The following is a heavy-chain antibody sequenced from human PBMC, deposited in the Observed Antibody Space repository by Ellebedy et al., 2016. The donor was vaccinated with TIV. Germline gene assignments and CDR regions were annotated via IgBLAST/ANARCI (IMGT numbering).Heavy chain of an antibody. Sequence: PGGSLRLSCAASGFTFSSYSMNWVRQAPGKGLEWVSYISSSSTIYYADSVKGRFTISRDNAKNSLYLQMNSLRDEDTAVYYCAREGYWDFDYWGQGTLVTVSS. D-gene: IGHD3-22*01. J-gene: IGHJ4*02. CDR2: ISSSSTI. CDR3: AREGYWDFDY. CDR1: GFTFSSYS. V-gene: IGHV3-48*02.